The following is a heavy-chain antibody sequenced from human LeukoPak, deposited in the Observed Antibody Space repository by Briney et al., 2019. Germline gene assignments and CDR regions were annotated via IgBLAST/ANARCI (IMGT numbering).Heavy chain of an antibody. CDR1: GGSFSGYY. CDR2: INHSGST. D-gene: IGHD4-17*01. Sequence: PSETQSLTCAVYGGSFSGYYWSWIRQPPGKGLEWIGEINHSGSTNYNPSLKSRVTISVDTSKNQFSLKLSSVTAADTAVYYCARVTVTTLSIDYWGQGTLVTVSS. CDR3: ARVTVTTLSIDY. V-gene: IGHV4-34*01. J-gene: IGHJ4*02.